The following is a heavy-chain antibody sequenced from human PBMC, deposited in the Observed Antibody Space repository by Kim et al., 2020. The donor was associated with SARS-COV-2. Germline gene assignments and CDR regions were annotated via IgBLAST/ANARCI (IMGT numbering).Heavy chain of an antibody. V-gene: IGHV4-59*13. CDR1: GGSISSYY. Sequence: SETLSLTCTVSGGSISSYYWSWVRQPPGKGLEWVGYIYYSGSTNYNPSPKSRVTISVETSKNQFSLKLISVTAADTAVDYCAREGLQRGAATYYYYGMD. J-gene: IGHJ6*01. D-gene: IGHD2-15*01. CDR2: IYYSGST. CDR3: AREGLQRGAATYYYYGMD.